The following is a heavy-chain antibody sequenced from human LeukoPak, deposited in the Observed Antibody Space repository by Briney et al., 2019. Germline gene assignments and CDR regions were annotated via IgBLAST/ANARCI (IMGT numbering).Heavy chain of an antibody. Sequence: GGTLRLSCAASGFTFSSYGMSWVRRAPGKGLEWVSAISGSGGSTYYADSVKGRFTISRDNSKNTLYLQMNSLRAEDTAVYYCARVATITGYYYYYMDVWGKGTTVTISS. D-gene: IGHD5-12*01. CDR2: ISGSGGST. V-gene: IGHV3-23*01. J-gene: IGHJ6*03. CDR3: ARVATITGYYYYYMDV. CDR1: GFTFSSYG.